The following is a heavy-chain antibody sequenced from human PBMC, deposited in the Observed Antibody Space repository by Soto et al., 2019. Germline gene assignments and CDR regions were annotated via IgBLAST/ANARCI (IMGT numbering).Heavy chain of an antibody. CDR3: ARGSVVSWYSSSWYSYSRSDP. CDR1: GYTFTSYD. V-gene: IGHV1-8*01. J-gene: IGHJ5*02. CDR2: MNPNSGNT. Sequence: ASVQVSCKASGYTFTSYDINWVRQATGQGLEWMGWMNPNSGNTGYAQKFQGRVTMTRNTSISTAYMELSSLRSEDTAVYYCARGSVVSWYSSSWYSYSRSDPWGRGTLVTVSS. D-gene: IGHD6-13*01.